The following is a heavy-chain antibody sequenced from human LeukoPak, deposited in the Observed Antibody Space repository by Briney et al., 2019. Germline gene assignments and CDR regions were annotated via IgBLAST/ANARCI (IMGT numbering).Heavy chain of an antibody. J-gene: IGHJ6*03. Sequence: ASVKVCCNASGYTFTSYGISWVRQAPGQGLERMGWIGASNGNTNYAQKLQGRVTMTTDTSTSTAYMELRSLRSDDTAVYYCARIVVNYYYMDVWGKGTTVTVSS. CDR1: GYTFTSYG. V-gene: IGHV1-18*01. D-gene: IGHD3-22*01. CDR3: ARIVVNYYYMDV. CDR2: IGASNGNT.